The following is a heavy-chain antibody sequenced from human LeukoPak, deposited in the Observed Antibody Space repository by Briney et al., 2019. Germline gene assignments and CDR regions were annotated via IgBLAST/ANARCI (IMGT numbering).Heavy chain of an antibody. V-gene: IGHV3-21*01. Sequence: GGSLRLSCAASGFTFSSYSMSWVRQAPGKGLEWVSSISSSSSYIYYADSVKGRFTISRDNAKNSLYLQMNSLRAEDTAVYYCAREDDSSGYGMDYWGQGTLVTVSS. D-gene: IGHD3-22*01. CDR3: AREDDSSGYGMDY. CDR1: GFTFSSYS. CDR2: ISSSSSYI. J-gene: IGHJ4*02.